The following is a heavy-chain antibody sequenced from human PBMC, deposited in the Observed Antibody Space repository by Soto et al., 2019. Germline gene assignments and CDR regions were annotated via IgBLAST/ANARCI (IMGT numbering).Heavy chain of an antibody. CDR2: IYPGDSDT. CDR3: ARQGNSIAVEITRDRYYYYYYGMDV. CDR1: GYSFTSYW. V-gene: IGHV5-51*01. Sequence: GESLKISCKGSGYSFTSYWIGWVRQMPGKGLEWMGIIYPGDSDTRYSPSFQGQVTISADKSISTAYLQWSSLKASDTAMYYCARQGNSIAVEITRDRYYYYYYGMDVWGQGTTVTVSS. D-gene: IGHD6-19*01. J-gene: IGHJ6*02.